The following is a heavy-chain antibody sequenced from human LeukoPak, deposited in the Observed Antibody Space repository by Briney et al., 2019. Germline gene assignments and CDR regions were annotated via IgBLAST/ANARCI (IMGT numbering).Heavy chain of an antibody. D-gene: IGHD6-13*01. J-gene: IGHJ3*02. Sequence: SVKLSCKASGGTFSSYTISWVRQAPGQGLELMGRIIPILGIANYAQKFQGRVTITADKSTSTAYMQLSSMRSEDTAVYYCATEGIAAAVSDAFDIWGQGTMVTVSS. CDR3: ATEGIAAAVSDAFDI. CDR2: IIPILGIA. CDR1: GGTFSSYT. V-gene: IGHV1-69*02.